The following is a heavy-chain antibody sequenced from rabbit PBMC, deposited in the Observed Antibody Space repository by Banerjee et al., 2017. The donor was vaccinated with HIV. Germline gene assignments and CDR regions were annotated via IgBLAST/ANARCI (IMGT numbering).Heavy chain of an antibody. CDR1: GFSFGGGYY. J-gene: IGHJ4*01. Sequence: QSLEESGGGLVQPEGSLTLTCTASGFSFGGGYYMCWVRQAPGKGLEWIACIDAGSSGNTYYANWAKGRFTISKTSSTTVTLQMTSLTAADTATYFCARDGTGVAYTFNLRGPGTLVTVS. V-gene: IGHV1S40*01. CDR2: IDAGSSGNT. CDR3: ARDGTGVAYTFNL. D-gene: IGHD7-1*01.